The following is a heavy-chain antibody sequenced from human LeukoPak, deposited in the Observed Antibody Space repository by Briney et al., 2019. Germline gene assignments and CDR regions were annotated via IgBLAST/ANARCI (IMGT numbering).Heavy chain of an antibody. J-gene: IGHJ5*02. CDR1: GFTVSSNY. CDR3: ARERAVTTHWFDP. Sequence: GGSLRLSCAASGFTVSSNYMSWVRQAPGKGLEWVSSISSSSSYIYYADSVKGRFTISRDNAKNSLYLQMNSLRAEDTAVYYCARERAVTTHWFDPWGQGTLVTVSS. V-gene: IGHV3-21*01. CDR2: ISSSSSYI. D-gene: IGHD4-11*01.